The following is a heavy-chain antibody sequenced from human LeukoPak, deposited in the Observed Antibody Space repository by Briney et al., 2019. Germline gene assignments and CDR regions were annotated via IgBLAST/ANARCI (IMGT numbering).Heavy chain of an antibody. Sequence: SETLSLTCAVYGGSFSGYYWSWIRQPPGKGLEWIGEINHSGSTNYNPSLKSRVTISVDTSKNQFPLKLSSVTAADTAVYYCARRKIIAAAGRRPIAPYYFDYWGQGTLVTVSS. CDR1: GGSFSGYY. CDR3: ARRKIIAAAGRRPIAPYYFDY. J-gene: IGHJ4*02. CDR2: INHSGST. V-gene: IGHV4-34*01. D-gene: IGHD6-13*01.